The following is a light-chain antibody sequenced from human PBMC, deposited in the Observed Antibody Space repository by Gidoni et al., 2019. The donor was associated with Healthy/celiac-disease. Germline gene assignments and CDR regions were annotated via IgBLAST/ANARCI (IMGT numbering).Light chain of an antibody. J-gene: IGLJ2*01. Sequence: SYELTPPPSLSVSPGQTASITCSGDKLGEKYACWYQQKPGQSPVLVIYQDSKRPSGIPERFSGSNSGNTATLTISGTQAMDEADYYCQAWDSSTYVVFGGGTKLTVL. CDR1: KLGEKY. CDR2: QDS. CDR3: QAWDSSTYVV. V-gene: IGLV3-1*01.